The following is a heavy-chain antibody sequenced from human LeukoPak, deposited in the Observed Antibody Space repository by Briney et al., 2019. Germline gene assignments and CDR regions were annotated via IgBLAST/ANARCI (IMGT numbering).Heavy chain of an antibody. J-gene: IGHJ4*02. V-gene: IGHV1-69*13. CDR3: ARESLTTVVTSDY. CDR2: IIPIFGTA. CDR1: GYTFTSYG. D-gene: IGHD4-23*01. Sequence: GASVKVSCKASGYTFTSYGISWVRQAPGQGLEWMGGIIPIFGTANYAQKFQGRVTITADESTSTAYMELSSLRSGDTAVYYCARESLTTVVTSDYWGQGTLVTVSS.